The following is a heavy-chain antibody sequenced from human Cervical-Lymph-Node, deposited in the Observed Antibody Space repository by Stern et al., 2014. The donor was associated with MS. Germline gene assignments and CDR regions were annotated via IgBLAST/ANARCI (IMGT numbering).Heavy chain of an antibody. CDR3: ARHFDWLLGAEDYGMDV. V-gene: IGHV1-69*01. CDR2: IIPIFGVT. CDR1: GGTFRSYG. Sequence: VQLGQSGAEVKQPGSSVNVSCKASGGTFRSYGFSWVRQAPGQGLEWMGGIIPIFGVTNYEQKYQGRVTIIADESTTTVYMELSSLRSEDTAVYYCARHFDWLLGAEDYGMDVWGQGTTVTVSS. J-gene: IGHJ6*02. D-gene: IGHD3-9*01.